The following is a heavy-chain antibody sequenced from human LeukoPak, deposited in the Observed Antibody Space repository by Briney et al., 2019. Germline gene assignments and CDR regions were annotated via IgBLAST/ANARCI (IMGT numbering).Heavy chain of an antibody. V-gene: IGHV5-51*01. J-gene: IGHJ5*02. D-gene: IGHD3-16*01. CDR2: IYPGDSDA. CDR1: GYIFTTYW. Sequence: GESLKISCKGSGYIFTTYWIGWVRQMPGKGLEWMGIIYPGDSDARYGPSFQGQVTISVDKSINPAYLQWSSLKASDTAMYYCARQITFGGVEFDPWGQGTLVTVSS. CDR3: ARQITFGGVEFDP.